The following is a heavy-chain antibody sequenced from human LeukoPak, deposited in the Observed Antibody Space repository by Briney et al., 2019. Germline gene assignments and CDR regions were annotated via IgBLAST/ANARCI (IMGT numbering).Heavy chain of an antibody. Sequence: GGSLRLSCAASGFTFSDYYMSWIRQAPGKGLEWVSYISSSGSTIYYADSVKGRFTISRDNAKNSLYLQMDSLTAEDTALYYCARAPITSPFYFDHWGQGTLVTVSS. V-gene: IGHV3-11*01. D-gene: IGHD2-2*01. CDR3: ARAPITSPFYFDH. CDR2: ISSSGSTI. J-gene: IGHJ4*02. CDR1: GFTFSDYY.